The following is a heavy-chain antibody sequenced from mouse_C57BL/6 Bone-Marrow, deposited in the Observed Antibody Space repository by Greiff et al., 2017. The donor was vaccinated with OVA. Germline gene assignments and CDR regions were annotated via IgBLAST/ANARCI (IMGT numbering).Heavy chain of an antibody. D-gene: IGHD2-4*01. V-gene: IGHV1-66*01. CDR2: IYPGSGNT. CDR3: ARSDWGHYYAMDY. CDR1: GYSFTSYY. Sequence: VQLQQSGPELVKPGASVKISCKASGYSFTSYYIHWVKQRPGQGLEWIGWIYPGSGNTKYNEKFKGKATLTADTSSSTAYMQLSSLTSEDSAVYYRARSDWGHYYAMDYWGQGTSVTVSS. J-gene: IGHJ4*01.